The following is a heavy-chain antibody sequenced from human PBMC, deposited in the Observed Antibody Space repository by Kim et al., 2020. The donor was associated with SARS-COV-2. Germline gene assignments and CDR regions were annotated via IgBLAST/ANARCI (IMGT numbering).Heavy chain of an antibody. CDR3: TKNT. CDR2: SGSGDET. Sequence: SGSGDETHYADSGKGRFTISRDNFKHTLFLQMNNLRIEDTALYYCTKNTWGQGTLVTVSS. J-gene: IGHJ4*02. V-gene: IGHV3-23*01.